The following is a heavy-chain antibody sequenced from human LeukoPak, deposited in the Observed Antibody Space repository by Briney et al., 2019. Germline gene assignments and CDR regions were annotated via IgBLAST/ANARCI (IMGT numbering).Heavy chain of an antibody. D-gene: IGHD4-17*01. J-gene: IGHJ5*02. Sequence: PSQTLSLTCSVSGGSISDDGYYWSWIRQFPGKGLEWIGHIYYGGTTEYNPSLKSRITISRDTSKTQFSLQLNSVTVADTAVYYCARGGATVTDHWGQGTLATVSS. CDR3: ARGGATVTDH. V-gene: IGHV4-31*03. CDR2: IYYGGTT. CDR1: GGSISDDGYY.